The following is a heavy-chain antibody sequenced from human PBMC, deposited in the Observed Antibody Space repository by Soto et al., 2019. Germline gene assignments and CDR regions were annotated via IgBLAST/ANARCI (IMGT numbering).Heavy chain of an antibody. D-gene: IGHD2-2*01. V-gene: IGHV4-30-4*01. CDR3: ARGGVGYCSSTSCPRVYSSGWSFSY. CDR2: IYYSGST. Sequence: QVQLQESGPGLVKPSQTLSLTCTVSGGSISSGDYYWSWIRQPPGKGLEWIGYIYYSGSTYYNPSLKSRVTISVDTSKNQFSLKLSSVTAADTAVYYCARGGVGYCSSTSCPRVYSSGWSFSYWGQGTLVTVSS. J-gene: IGHJ4*02. CDR1: GGSISSGDYY.